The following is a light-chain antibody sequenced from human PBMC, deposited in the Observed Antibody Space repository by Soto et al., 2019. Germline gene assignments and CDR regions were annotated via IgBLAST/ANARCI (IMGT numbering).Light chain of an antibody. Sequence: DIQMTQSPSTLSASVGDRVTITCRASQSVNGWLAWYQQKPGKAPKLLIYAASNLESGVPSRFSSSGSGTEFTLTISSLQPDDSATYYCQRYNSNPWTFGQGTKVEVK. J-gene: IGKJ1*01. CDR2: AAS. CDR1: QSVNGW. CDR3: QRYNSNPWT. V-gene: IGKV1-5*01.